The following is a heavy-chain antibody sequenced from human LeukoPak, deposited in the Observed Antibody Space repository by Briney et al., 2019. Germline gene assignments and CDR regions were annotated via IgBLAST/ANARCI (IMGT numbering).Heavy chain of an antibody. CDR2: IQEDGKKE. Sequence: GGSLRLSCEASGFTFTKFWMSWVRQAPGKGLEWVANIQEDGKKENYVDSVRGRFTISRDNAKNSIYLQMNSLLVEDTAVYYCAKDIVGGGDDYWGQGTLVIVSS. V-gene: IGHV3-7*01. J-gene: IGHJ4*02. D-gene: IGHD2-21*02. CDR1: GFTFTKFW. CDR3: AKDIVGGGDDY.